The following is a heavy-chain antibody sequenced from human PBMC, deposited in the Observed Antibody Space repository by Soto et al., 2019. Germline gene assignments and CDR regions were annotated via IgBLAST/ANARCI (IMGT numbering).Heavy chain of an antibody. CDR2: ISNDGSNE. J-gene: IGHJ4*02. V-gene: IGHV3-30*18. D-gene: IGHD3-10*01. CDR1: GFTFSTYG. Sequence: GGSLRLSCAATGFTFSTYGTHWVRQAPGKGLEWVARISNDGSNEYYVDSVKGRFTISRDNSKNTLYLQMDSLRAEDTAVYYCAKGEVRGIIPSYFDYWGLGTLVTVSS. CDR3: AKGEVRGIIPSYFDY.